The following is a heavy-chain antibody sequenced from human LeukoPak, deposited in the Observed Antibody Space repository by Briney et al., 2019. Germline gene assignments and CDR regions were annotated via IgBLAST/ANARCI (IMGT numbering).Heavy chain of an antibody. V-gene: IGHV1-2*02. CDR2: INPNSGGT. Sequence: GASVKVSCKASGYTFTGYYMHWVRQAPGQGLEWMGWINPNSGGTNYAQKFQGRVTMTRDTSISTAYMELSRLRSDDTAVYYCARAPTVATPGYNWFDPWGQGTLVTVSS. CDR1: GYTFTGYY. D-gene: IGHD2-15*01. CDR3: ARAPTVATPGYNWFDP. J-gene: IGHJ5*02.